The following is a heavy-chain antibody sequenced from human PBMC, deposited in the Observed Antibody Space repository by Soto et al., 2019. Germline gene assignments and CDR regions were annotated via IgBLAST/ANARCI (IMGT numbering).Heavy chain of an antibody. D-gene: IGHD3-22*01. CDR3: ARARNYYDSSDIDY. V-gene: IGHV1-18*04. CDR2: ISAYNGST. CDR1: GYTFTSYG. Sequence: ASVKVSCKASGYTFTSYGISWVRQAPGQGLEWMGWISAYNGSTSYAQKFQGRVTMTRDTPTSTVYMELSSLRSEDTAVYYCARARNYYDSSDIDYWGQGTLVTVSS. J-gene: IGHJ4*02.